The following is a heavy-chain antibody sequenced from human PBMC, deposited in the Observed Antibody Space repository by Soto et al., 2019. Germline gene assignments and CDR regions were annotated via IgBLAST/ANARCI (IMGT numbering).Heavy chain of an antibody. CDR2: ISAYNGNT. J-gene: IGHJ6*02. V-gene: IGHV1-18*01. CDR1: GYTFTSYG. Sequence: QVQLVQSGAEVKKPGASVKVSCKASGYTFTSYGISWVRQAPGQGLEWMEWISAYNGNTNYAQKLQGRVTMTTDTSTSTAYMELSSLRSDDTAVYYCATWGGAITIFGVVIDGMDVWGQGTTVTVSS. D-gene: IGHD3-3*01. CDR3: ATWGGAITIFGVVIDGMDV.